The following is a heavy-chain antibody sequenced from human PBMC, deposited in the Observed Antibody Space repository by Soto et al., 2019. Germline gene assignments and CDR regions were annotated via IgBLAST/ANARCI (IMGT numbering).Heavy chain of an antibody. CDR3: ARDAPVGSYFDY. CDR1: GGSISPYF. V-gene: IGHV4-59*01. D-gene: IGHD6-13*01. J-gene: IGHJ4*02. Sequence: QVQLQESGPGLVKPSETLSLTCTISGGSISPYFWSWIRQPPGKRLEWIGYIFYRGDTKFNPSLKSRVTMSVEHSKNQFSLNLTSVTDADTAISYCARDAPVGSYFDYWGRGALVTVSS. CDR2: IFYRGDT.